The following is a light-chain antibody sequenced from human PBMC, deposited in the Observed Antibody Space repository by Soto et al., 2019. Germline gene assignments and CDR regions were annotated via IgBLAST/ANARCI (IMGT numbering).Light chain of an antibody. CDR1: QDIDRW. CDR3: LQSDTFPYT. Sequence: DIQMTQSPSSVSASVGDRVTISCRASQDIDRWLAWFQHKPGKAPKLLLSTASSLQSGVPSRFSGSGSGTDFTLTIASLQFEDFATYYCLQSDTFPYTFGLGTKLEIK. CDR2: TAS. J-gene: IGKJ2*01. V-gene: IGKV1D-12*01.